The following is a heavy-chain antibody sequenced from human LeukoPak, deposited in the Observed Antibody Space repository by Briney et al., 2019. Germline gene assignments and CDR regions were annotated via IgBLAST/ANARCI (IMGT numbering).Heavy chain of an antibody. CDR1: GFTFYDYA. CDR3: ATYRQVLLPFES. CDR2: ISWNSGSI. J-gene: IGHJ4*02. Sequence: GGSLRLSCAASGFTFYDYAMHWVRQAPGKGLEWVSGISWNSGSIGYADSVKGRFTISRDNSKSTLSLQMNSLRAEDTAIYYCATYRQVLLPFESWGQGTLVTVSS. D-gene: IGHD2-8*02. V-gene: IGHV3-9*01.